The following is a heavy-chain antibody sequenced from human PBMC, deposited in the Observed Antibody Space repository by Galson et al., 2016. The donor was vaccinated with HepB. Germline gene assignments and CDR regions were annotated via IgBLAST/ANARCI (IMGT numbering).Heavy chain of an antibody. CDR2: VFLGGST. V-gene: IGHV3-53*01. J-gene: IGHJ6*03. Sequence: MTWVRQAPGKGLEWVSVVFLGGSTYYAQSVEGRFTISRDDSKNTLHLQMNSLTAEDTAVYFCARTSYRECTGTHCVNFRYYYYFMDVWGKGTTVTVSS. D-gene: IGHD2-8*02. CDR3: ARTSYRECTGTHCVNFRYYYYFMDV.